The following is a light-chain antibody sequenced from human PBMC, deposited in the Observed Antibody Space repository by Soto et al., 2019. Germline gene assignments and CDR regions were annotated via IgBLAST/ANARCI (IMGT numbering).Light chain of an antibody. J-gene: IGKJ5*01. V-gene: IGKV1-5*03. CDR1: QNIYSW. CDR3: QQLFDSPIT. CDR2: KAS. Sequence: IQMTQSPSTLSASKGARVTITCRASQNIYSWLAWYQQKPGKAPKLLMYKASSLESGVPSRFSGTVSGTEFSLTITSLQPEDFATYYCQQLFDSPITFGHGTRLEI.